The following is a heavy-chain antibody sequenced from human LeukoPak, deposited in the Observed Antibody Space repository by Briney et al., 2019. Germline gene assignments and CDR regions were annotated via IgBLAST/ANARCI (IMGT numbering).Heavy chain of an antibody. Sequence: GGSLRLSCAASGFTFSSYGMHWVRQAPGKGLEWVAVISYDGSNKYYADSVKGRFTISRDNSKNTLYLQMNSLRAEATAVYYCAKTAGYYYDSSGYRRGGAFDIWGQGTMVTVSS. CDR2: ISYDGSNK. CDR1: GFTFSSYG. V-gene: IGHV3-30*18. CDR3: AKTAGYYYDSSGYRRGGAFDI. J-gene: IGHJ3*02. D-gene: IGHD3-22*01.